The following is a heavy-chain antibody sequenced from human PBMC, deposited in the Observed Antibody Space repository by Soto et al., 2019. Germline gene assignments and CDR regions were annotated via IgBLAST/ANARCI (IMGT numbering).Heavy chain of an antibody. CDR3: ARDKDRQPLGGNYDYIMDV. CDR1: GGTFRTSA. D-gene: IGHD3-3*02. J-gene: IGHJ6*01. Sequence: QVQLVQSGAEVKKPGSSVKVSCKTSGGTFRTSAISWVRQAPGQGLEWMGGIMPVFPTPDYAQKFQGRVTITADESTGTAYMELSSLRSEDTAVYYCARDKDRQPLGGNYDYIMDVWGQGTKVTVSS. V-gene: IGHV1-69*12. CDR2: IMPVFPTP.